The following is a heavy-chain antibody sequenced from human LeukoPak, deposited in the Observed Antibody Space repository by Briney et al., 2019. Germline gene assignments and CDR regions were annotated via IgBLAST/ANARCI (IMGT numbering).Heavy chain of an antibody. CDR1: GGSFSGYY. CDR3: ARDGDSGSFGAFDI. J-gene: IGHJ3*02. Sequence: PSETLSLTCAVYGGSFSGYYWSWIRQPPGKGLERIGEINHSGSTNYNPSLKSRVTISVDRSKNQFSLKLSSVTAADTAVYYCARDGDSGSFGAFDIWGQGTMVTVSS. V-gene: IGHV4-34*01. D-gene: IGHD1-26*01. CDR2: INHSGST.